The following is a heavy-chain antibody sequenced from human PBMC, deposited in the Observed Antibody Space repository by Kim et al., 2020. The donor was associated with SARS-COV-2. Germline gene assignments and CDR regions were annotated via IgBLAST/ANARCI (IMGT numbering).Heavy chain of an antibody. V-gene: IGHV4-61*02. CDR1: GGSISSGSYY. J-gene: IGHJ6*02. D-gene: IGHD1-26*01. Sequence: SETLSLTCTVSGGSISSGSYYWSWIRQPAGKGLEWIGRIYTSGSTNYNPSLKSRVTISVDTSKNQFSLKLSSVTAADTAVYYCARELGAKMKGYYYYYGMDVWGQGTTVTVSS. CDR3: ARELGAKMKGYYYYYGMDV. CDR2: IYTSGST.